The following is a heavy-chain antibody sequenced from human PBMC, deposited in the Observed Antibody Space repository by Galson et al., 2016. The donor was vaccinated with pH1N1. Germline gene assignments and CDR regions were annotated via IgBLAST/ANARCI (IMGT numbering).Heavy chain of an antibody. Sequence: SVKVSCKASGYTFTSYGINWVRQAPGRGLEWMGWISAYNGNTNYAQKLQGRVTMTTDTSTSTAYMELRSLRSDDTAVYYCAREGNGEGVVIGDGCFDPWCQGTLVTVSS. CDR1: GYTFTSYG. CDR3: AREGNGEGVVIGDGCFDP. J-gene: IGHJ5*02. V-gene: IGHV1-18*01. D-gene: IGHD3-3*01. CDR2: ISAYNGNT.